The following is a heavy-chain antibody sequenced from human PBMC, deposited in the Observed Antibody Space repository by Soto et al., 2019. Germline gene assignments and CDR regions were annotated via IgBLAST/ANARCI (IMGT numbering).Heavy chain of an antibody. CDR1: GFTFRTYW. J-gene: IGHJ6*04. Sequence: PWGSLRLSCAASGFTFRTYWMTWVRQAPGKGLEWVANIKHDGGERYYVDSVKGRFTISRDNAKNSLYLQMNTLRPEDTAVFYCARVVGVPNGWSYYGLDVWGKGTTVTVSS. CDR3: ARVVGVPNGWSYYGLDV. CDR2: IKHDGGER. V-gene: IGHV3-7*03. D-gene: IGHD1-26*01.